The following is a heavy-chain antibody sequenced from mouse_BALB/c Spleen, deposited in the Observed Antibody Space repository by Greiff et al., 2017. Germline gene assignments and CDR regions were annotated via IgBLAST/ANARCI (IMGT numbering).Heavy chain of an antibody. CDR2: ISYSGST. J-gene: IGHJ2*01. V-gene: IGHV3-8*02. CDR3: ARYSGLGAYFDY. Sequence: VQLKQSGPSLVKPSQTLSLTCSVTGDSITSGYWNWIRKFPGNKLEYMGYISYSGSTYYNPSLKSRISITRDTSKNQYYLQLNSVTTEDTATYYCARYSGLGAYFDYWGQGTTLTVSS. D-gene: IGHD4-1*01. CDR1: GDSITSGY.